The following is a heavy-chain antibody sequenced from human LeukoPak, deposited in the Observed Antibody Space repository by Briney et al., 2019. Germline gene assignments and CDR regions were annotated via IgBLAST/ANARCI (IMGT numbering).Heavy chain of an antibody. CDR1: GYTFTSYY. D-gene: IGHD1-26*01. CDR3: ARALRGGNYEDPLDY. CDR2: INPSGGSA. Sequence: ASVKVSCKASGYTFTSYYMHWVRQAPGQGLEWMGIINPSGGSASSAQKFQGRVTMTRDMSTSTVYMELSSLRSEDTAVYYCARALRGGNYEDPLDYWGQGTLVAVSS. J-gene: IGHJ4*02. V-gene: IGHV1-46*01.